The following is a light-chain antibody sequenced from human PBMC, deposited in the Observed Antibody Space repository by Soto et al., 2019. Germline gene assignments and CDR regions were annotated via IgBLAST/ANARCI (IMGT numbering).Light chain of an antibody. CDR1: QSISSS. J-gene: IGKJ4*01. CDR2: AAS. Sequence: DIQMTQSPYTLSACVGARVTITWRTSQSISSSLNWYQQQPGKAPKLLIYAASSLHSGVPSRFSGSGSGADFTLTISSLQPEDFATYYCQQSYSTPLTFGGGTKVDI. CDR3: QQSYSTPLT. V-gene: IGKV1-39*01.